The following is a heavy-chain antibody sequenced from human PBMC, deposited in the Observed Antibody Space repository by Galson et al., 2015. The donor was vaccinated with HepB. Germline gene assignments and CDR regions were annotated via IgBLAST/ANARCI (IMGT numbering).Heavy chain of an antibody. CDR3: ARGLYDILTGDYYYYMDV. J-gene: IGHJ6*03. V-gene: IGHV1-8*01. Sequence: SVKVSCKASGYTFTSYDITWVRQASGQGLEWMGWMNPNSDNTVYAQKFQGRVTMTRNTSISTAYMELSSLRSEDTAVYYCARGLYDILTGDYYYYMDVWGKGTTVIVSS. D-gene: IGHD3-9*01. CDR2: MNPNSDNT. CDR1: GYTFTSYD.